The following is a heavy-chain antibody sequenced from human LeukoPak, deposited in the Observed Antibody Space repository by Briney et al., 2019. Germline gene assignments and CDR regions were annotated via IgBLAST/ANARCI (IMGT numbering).Heavy chain of an antibody. CDR1: GFTFSSYG. V-gene: IGHV3-30*18. J-gene: IGHJ4*01. Sequence: GRSLRLSCAASGFTFSSYGMHWVRQAPGKGLEWVAVISYDGSNKYYADSVKGRFTISRDNSKNTLYLQMNSLRAEDTAVYYCAKDLVLRYFDWAFDYWGQEPWSPSPQ. D-gene: IGHD3-9*01. CDR3: AKDLVLRYFDWAFDY. CDR2: ISYDGSNK.